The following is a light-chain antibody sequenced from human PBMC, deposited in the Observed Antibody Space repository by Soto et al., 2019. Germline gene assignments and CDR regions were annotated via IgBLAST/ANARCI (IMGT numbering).Light chain of an antibody. CDR3: QQYNTYPET. CDR1: QSISSW. CDR2: KTS. V-gene: IGKV1-5*03. J-gene: IGKJ1*01. Sequence: DIQMTQSPSTLSASVGDRVTITCRASQSISSWLAWYQQKPGKAPKLLIYKTSNLESGVPSRFSGSGSGTEFTLTISSLQPDDFATYYCQQYNTYPETFGPGTTVEIK.